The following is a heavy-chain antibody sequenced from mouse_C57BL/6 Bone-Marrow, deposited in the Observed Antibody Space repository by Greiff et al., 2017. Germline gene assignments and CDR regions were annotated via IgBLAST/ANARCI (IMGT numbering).Heavy chain of an antibody. Sequence: QVQLKQSGAELARPGASVKLSCKASGYTFTRYGISWVKQRTGQGLEWIGEIYPRSGNTYYNEKFKGKATLTADKSSTTAYMELRSLTSEDAAVYFGARDYYDYPYAFGGRGTLVTVTA. CDR1: GYTFTRYG. J-gene: IGHJ3*01. V-gene: IGHV1-81*01. CDR3: ARDYYDYPYAF. D-gene: IGHD2-4*01. CDR2: IYPRSGNT.